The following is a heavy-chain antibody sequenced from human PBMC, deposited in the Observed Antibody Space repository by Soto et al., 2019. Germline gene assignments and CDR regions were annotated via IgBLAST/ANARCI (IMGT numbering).Heavy chain of an antibody. V-gene: IGHV3-23*01. J-gene: IGHJ3*02. CDR1: GFTFSTYA. CDR3: AHPRGYGVFDAYDI. CDR2: ISGSGDST. Sequence: HPGGSLRLSCAASGFTFSTYAMSWVRQAPGKGLEWVSAISGSGDSTYSADSVRGRFTISRDNSINTLYLQMNNLGNEDTAVYYCAHPRGYGVFDAYDIWGQGTMVTVS. D-gene: IGHD4-17*01.